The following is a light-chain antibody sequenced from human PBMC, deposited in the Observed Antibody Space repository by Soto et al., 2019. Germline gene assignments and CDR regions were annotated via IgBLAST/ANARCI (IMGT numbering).Light chain of an antibody. Sequence: EIVLTQSPATLSLSPGEIATLSFSASQSVSSYLACYQQKPGQAPRLLIYDASNRATGIPARFSGSGSGTDFTLTISSLEPEDFAVXYCQQRSNWPITFGQGTRLEIK. J-gene: IGKJ5*01. CDR1: QSVSSY. CDR3: QQRSNWPIT. CDR2: DAS. V-gene: IGKV3-11*01.